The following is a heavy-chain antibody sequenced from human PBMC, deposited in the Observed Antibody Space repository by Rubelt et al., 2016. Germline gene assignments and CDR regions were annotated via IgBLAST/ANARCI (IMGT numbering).Heavy chain of an antibody. CDR3: TIRYCSGGSCYDP. J-gene: IGHJ5*02. Sequence: SGGGLVRPGGSLKLSCAASGFTFSGSAMHWVRQASGKGLEWVGRIRSKANSYATAYAASVKGRFTISRDDSKNTAYLQMNSLKTEDTAVYYCTIRYCSGGSCYDPWGQGTLVTVSS. CDR1: GFTFSGSA. V-gene: IGHV3-73*01. D-gene: IGHD2-15*01. CDR2: IRSKANSYAT.